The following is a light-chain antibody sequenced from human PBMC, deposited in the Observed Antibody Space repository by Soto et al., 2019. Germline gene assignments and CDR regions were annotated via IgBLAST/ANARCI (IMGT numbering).Light chain of an antibody. Sequence: QSVLTQPPSASGFPGQSVTISCTGTSSDVGGYNYVSWYQQHPGKAPKLMIYEVSKRPSGVPDRFSGSKSGNTASLTVSGLQAEDEADYYCSSYAGSNIVVFGGGTKVTVL. CDR3: SSYAGSNIVV. CDR2: EVS. V-gene: IGLV2-8*01. J-gene: IGLJ2*01. CDR1: SSDVGGYNY.